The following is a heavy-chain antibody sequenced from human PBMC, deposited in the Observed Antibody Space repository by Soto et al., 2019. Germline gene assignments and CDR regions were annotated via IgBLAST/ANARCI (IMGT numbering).Heavy chain of an antibody. CDR1: GYTFTSYD. D-gene: IGHD3-10*01. CDR3: ARGDKITMVRGVIISPLGYFDY. J-gene: IGHJ4*02. Sequence: QVQLVQSGAEVKKPGASVKVSCKASGYTFTSYDINWVRQATGQGLEWMGWMNPNSGNTGYAQKFQGRVTMTRNTSISTAYMELSSLRSEDTAVYYCARGDKITMVRGVIISPLGYFDYWGQGTLVTVSS. V-gene: IGHV1-8*01. CDR2: MNPNSGNT.